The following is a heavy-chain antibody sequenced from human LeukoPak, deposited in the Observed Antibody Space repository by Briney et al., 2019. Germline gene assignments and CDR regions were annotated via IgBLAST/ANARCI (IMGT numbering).Heavy chain of an antibody. CDR1: GFTFSSYA. J-gene: IGHJ4*02. V-gene: IGHV3-23*01. Sequence: GGSLRLSCAASGFTFSSYAMSWVRQAPGKGLEWDSAISGSGGSTYYADSVKGRFTISRDNSKNTLYLQMNSLRAEDTAVYYCAKDHQLYCSGGSCYPELFDYWGQGTLVTVSS. CDR3: AKDHQLYCSGGSCYPELFDY. CDR2: ISGSGGST. D-gene: IGHD2-15*01.